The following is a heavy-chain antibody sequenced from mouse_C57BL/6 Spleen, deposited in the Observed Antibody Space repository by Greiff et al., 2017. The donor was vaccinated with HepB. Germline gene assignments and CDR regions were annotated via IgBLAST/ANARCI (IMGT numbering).Heavy chain of an antibody. CDR2: ISYDGSN. V-gene: IGHV3-6*01. CDR3: ARGGQLRDFDY. D-gene: IGHD3-2*02. CDR1: GYSITSGYY. Sequence: DVKLVESGPGLVKPSQSLSLTCSVTGYSITSGYYWNWIRQFPGNKLEWMGYISYDGSNNYNPSLKNRISITRDTSKNQFFLKLNSVTTEDTATYYCARGGQLRDFDYWGQGTTLTVSS. J-gene: IGHJ2*01.